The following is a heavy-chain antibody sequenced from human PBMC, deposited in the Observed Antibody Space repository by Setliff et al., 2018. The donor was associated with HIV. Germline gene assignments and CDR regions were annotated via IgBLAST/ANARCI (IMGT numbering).Heavy chain of an antibody. V-gene: IGHV4-34*01. Sequence: SETLSLTCALYGGSFSGYYWSWVRHSPGKGLEWIGEINHSESANYNPSLKSRVTISVDTSKNQFSLRLSSVTAADTAVYYCARGVQLWFRNWGQGTLVTVSS. CDR1: GGSFSGYY. D-gene: IGHD5-18*01. J-gene: IGHJ4*02. CDR2: INHSESA. CDR3: ARGVQLWFRN.